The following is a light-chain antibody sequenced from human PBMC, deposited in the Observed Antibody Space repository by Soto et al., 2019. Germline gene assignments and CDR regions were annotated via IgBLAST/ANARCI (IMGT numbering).Light chain of an antibody. Sequence: QSALTQPASVSGSPGQSITISCTGTISDFVVYNYVSWYQQHPGKAPKLMIYGVSNRPSGVSNRFSGSKSGNTASLTISGLQADDEADYYCSSHTISSALQVFXTGTKVTGL. CDR2: GVS. CDR3: SSHTISSALQV. J-gene: IGLJ1*01. CDR1: ISDFVVYNY. V-gene: IGLV2-14*01.